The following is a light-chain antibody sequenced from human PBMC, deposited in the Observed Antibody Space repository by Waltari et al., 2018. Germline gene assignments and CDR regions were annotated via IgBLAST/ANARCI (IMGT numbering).Light chain of an antibody. CDR3: QSYDNINQGV. V-gene: IGLV6-57*04. J-gene: IGLJ3*02. Sequence: NFMLTQSHSVSESPGKTVTISCTRSSGSIASNFVQWYQQRPGSAPTTVIYEVNQRPAGVPDRCSCSIDSSSNSASLAISGQKTEDEADYYCQSYDNINQGVFGGGTKLTVL. CDR2: EVN. CDR1: SGSIASNF.